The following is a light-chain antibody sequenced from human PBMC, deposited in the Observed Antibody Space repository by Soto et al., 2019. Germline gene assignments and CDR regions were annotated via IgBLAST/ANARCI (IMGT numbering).Light chain of an antibody. CDR2: NVS. CDR3: SSFTSSNTVL. V-gene: IGLV2-14*01. Sequence: QSALTQPASVSGSPGQSITISCTGTSSDVGGYNYVSWYQQHPGKAPKLIIYNVSNRPSGVSNRFSGSKSGNTASLTIYGLPAEDAGHYYCSSFTSSNTVLFGGGTKVTVL. CDR1: SSDVGGYNY. J-gene: IGLJ2*01.